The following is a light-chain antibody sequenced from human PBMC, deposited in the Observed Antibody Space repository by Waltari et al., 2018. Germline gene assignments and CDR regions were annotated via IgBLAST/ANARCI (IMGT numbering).Light chain of an antibody. Sequence: DIVMTQTPVSLSVTPGQSASISCKSSQSLVYTDGKTYFYWYLQKPGQPPQLLIYEISKRVSGVPDRFTGSGSGTDFTLKISRVEAEDVGVYYCMHTKQFPWTFGQGTKVEIK. CDR3: MHTKQFPWT. CDR1: QSLVYTDGKTY. V-gene: IGKV2D-29*01. CDR2: EIS. J-gene: IGKJ1*01.